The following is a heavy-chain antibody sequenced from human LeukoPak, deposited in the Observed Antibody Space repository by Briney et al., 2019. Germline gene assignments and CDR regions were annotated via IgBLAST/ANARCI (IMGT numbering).Heavy chain of an antibody. CDR2: IYYSGST. Sequence: SETLSLTCTVSGGSISSSSYYWGWIRQPPGKGLEWIGSIYYSGSTNYNPSLKSRVTMSVDTSKNQFSLKLSSVTAADTAVYYCARGRDSSSWYKDWFDPWGQGTLVTVSS. J-gene: IGHJ5*02. CDR3: ARGRDSSSWYKDWFDP. CDR1: GGSISSSSYY. D-gene: IGHD6-13*01. V-gene: IGHV4-39*07.